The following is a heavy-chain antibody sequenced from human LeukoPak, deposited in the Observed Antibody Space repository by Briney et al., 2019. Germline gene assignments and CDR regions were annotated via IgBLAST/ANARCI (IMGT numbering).Heavy chain of an antibody. V-gene: IGHV1-2*02. CDR1: GYTFTGYY. Sequence: ASVKVSCKASGYTFTGYYIHWVRQAPGQGLEWMGWINPNSGGTNYAQKFQGRVTMTEDTSTDTAYMELSSLRSEDTAVYYCATAPIVVVIPTRRFGMDVWGQGTTVTVSS. J-gene: IGHJ6*02. D-gene: IGHD3-22*01. CDR2: INPNSGGT. CDR3: ATAPIVVVIPTRRFGMDV.